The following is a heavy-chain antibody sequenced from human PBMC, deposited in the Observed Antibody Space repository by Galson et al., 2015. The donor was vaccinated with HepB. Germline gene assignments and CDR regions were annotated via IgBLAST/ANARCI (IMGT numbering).Heavy chain of an antibody. CDR3: ARAAYYGSGSYPDAFDI. J-gene: IGHJ3*02. V-gene: IGHV3-21*01. D-gene: IGHD3-10*01. CDR1: GFTFSSYS. CDR2: ISSSSSYI. Sequence: SLRLSCAASGFTFSSYSMNWVRQAPGKGLEWVSSISSSSSYIYYADSVKGRFTISRDNAKNSLYLQMNSLRAEDTAVYYCARAAYYGSGSYPDAFDIWGQGTMVTVSS.